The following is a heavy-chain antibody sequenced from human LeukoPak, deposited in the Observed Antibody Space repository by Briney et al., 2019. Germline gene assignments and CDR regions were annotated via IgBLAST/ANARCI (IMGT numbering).Heavy chain of an antibody. CDR1: GFTFSSYS. CDR2: ISSSSSYI. Sequence: GGSLRLSCAASGFTFSSYSMNWVRQAPGKGLEWVSSISSSSSYIYYAGSVKGRFTISRDNAKNSLYLQMNSLRAEDTAVYYCARGIAAAGTTGYYGMDVWGQGTTVTVSS. D-gene: IGHD6-13*01. J-gene: IGHJ6*02. V-gene: IGHV3-21*01. CDR3: ARGIAAAGTTGYYGMDV.